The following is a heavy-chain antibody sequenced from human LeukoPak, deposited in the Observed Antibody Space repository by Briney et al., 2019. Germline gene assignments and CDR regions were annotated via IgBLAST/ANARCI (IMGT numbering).Heavy chain of an antibody. CDR1: GGSFSGYY. CDR3: GSIDIVVVPAAKNYYYGMDV. V-gene: IGHV4-34*01. CDR2: INHSGST. D-gene: IGHD2-2*01. J-gene: IGHJ6*02. Sequence: SETLSLTCAVYGGSFSGYYWSWIRQPPGKGLEWIGEINHSGSTNYNPSLKSRVTISVDTSKNQFSLKLSSVTAADTAVYYCGSIDIVVVPAAKNYYYGMDVWGQGTTVTVSS.